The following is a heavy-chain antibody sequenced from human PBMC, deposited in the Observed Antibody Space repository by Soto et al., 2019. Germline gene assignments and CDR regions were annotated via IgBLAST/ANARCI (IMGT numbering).Heavy chain of an antibody. D-gene: IGHD4-4*01. Sequence: PGGSLRLSCAASGFPFSGYYMNWIRQAPGRGLEWISYITGSGDAIYYADSVKGRFTISRDNARNSLYLQMNSLRAEDTAFYYCARDYSNKGFDYWGQGTLVTVSS. CDR3: ARDYSNKGFDY. CDR1: GFPFSGYY. CDR2: ITGSGDAI. V-gene: IGHV3-11*01. J-gene: IGHJ4*02.